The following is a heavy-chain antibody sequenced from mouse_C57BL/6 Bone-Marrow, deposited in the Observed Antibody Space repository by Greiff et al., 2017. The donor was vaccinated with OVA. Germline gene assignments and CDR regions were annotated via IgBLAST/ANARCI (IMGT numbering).Heavy chain of an antibody. V-gene: IGHV5-17*01. CDR3: SRGVLRPLDY. CDR2: ISSGSSTI. D-gene: IGHD1-2*01. Sequence: EVQLQQSGGGLVKPGGSLKLSCAASGFTFSDYGMHWVRQAPEKGLEWVAYISSGSSTIYYADTVKGRFTISSDNAKNTLFLQMTSIRWEDRAMYYCSRGVLRPLDYWGQGTTLTVSS. J-gene: IGHJ2*01. CDR1: GFTFSDYG.